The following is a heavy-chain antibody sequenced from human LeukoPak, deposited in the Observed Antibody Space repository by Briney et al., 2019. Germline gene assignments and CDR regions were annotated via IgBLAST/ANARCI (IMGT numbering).Heavy chain of an antibody. D-gene: IGHD3-9*01. V-gene: IGHV1-2*02. CDR3: AGGDPYDIHPPGY. J-gene: IGHJ4*02. Sequence: GASVKVSCKASGYTFTGYYMHWVRQAPGQGLEWMGWINPNSGGTNYAQKFQGRVTMTRDTSISTAYMELSRLRSDDTAVYYCAGGDPYDIHPPGYWGQGTLVTVSS. CDR1: GYTFTGYY. CDR2: INPNSGGT.